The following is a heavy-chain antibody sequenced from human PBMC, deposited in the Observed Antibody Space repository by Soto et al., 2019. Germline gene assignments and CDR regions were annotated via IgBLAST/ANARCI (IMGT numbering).Heavy chain of an antibody. CDR2: ISGSGGST. J-gene: IGHJ4*02. CDR3: AKRWYSNGWYFDY. V-gene: IGHV3-23*01. D-gene: IGHD6-19*01. CDR1: GFAFSSYA. Sequence: VGSLRLSCAASGFAFSSYAMSWVRQAPGKGLEWVSGISGSGGSTYNADSVKGRFTISRDNSKNTLYMQMNSLRAEDTAVYYCAKRWYSNGWYFDYWGQGTLVTVSS.